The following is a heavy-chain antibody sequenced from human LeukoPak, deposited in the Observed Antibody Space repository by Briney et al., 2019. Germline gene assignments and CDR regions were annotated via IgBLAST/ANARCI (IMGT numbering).Heavy chain of an antibody. CDR2: IKQDGSEK. V-gene: IGHV3-7*03. Sequence: PGGSLRLSCAASGFTFNRYWMSWVRQAPGKGLEWVANIKQDGSEKYYVDSVKGRFTISRDNAKNSLYLQMNSLRAEDTAVYYCAKVYEDDVTGIAAANWFDPWGQGTLVTVSS. CDR3: AKVYEDDVTGIAAANWFDP. D-gene: IGHD6-13*01. J-gene: IGHJ5*02. CDR1: GFTFNRYW.